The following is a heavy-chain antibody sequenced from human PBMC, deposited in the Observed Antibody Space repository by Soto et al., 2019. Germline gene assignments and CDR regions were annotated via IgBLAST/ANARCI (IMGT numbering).Heavy chain of an antibody. V-gene: IGHV3-30*03. D-gene: IGHD1-26*01. CDR1: GFTFSSYG. CDR2: ISYDGSNK. Sequence: HPGGSLRLSCAASGFTFSSYGMHWVRQAPGKGLEWVAVISYDGSNKYYADSVKGRFTISRDNSKNTLYLQMNSLRAEDTAVYYCASPIEGRYIPLYFFYGTAASGQ. J-gene: IGHJ6*01. CDR3: ASPIEGRYIPLYFFYGTAA.